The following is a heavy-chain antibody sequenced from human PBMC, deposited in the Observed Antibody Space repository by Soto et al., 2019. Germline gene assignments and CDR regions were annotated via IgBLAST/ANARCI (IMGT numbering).Heavy chain of an antibody. Sequence: EMQLEESGGGLVQPGGSRRLSCEASGFSFTNHWMSWVRQAPGKGLEWLANIKQDGGETYYLESVKGRFSISRDHAKDSVYLQMSGLRAEDTAVYYCARHGFHRDALDLWGQGTLVTVSS. J-gene: IGHJ3*01. D-gene: IGHD2-2*03. CDR2: IKQDGGET. CDR1: GFSFTNHW. V-gene: IGHV3-7*03. CDR3: ARHGFHRDALDL.